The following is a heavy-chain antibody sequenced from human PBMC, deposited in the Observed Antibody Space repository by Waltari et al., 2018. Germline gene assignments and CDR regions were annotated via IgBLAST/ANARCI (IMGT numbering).Heavy chain of an antibody. CDR1: GDSMSTSDY. D-gene: IGHD1-1*01. V-gene: IGHV4-4*02. Sequence: QLQLQESGPGLVRPSGTLSLLCAVSGDSMSTSDYWSWVRQPPGKGLEWIVQVRGDGKTNYNPSFASRVTMSLDTSTYHFALKLTSATAADTALYYCARDRGRGLYLDTWGQGTLVTVSP. J-gene: IGHJ4*02. CDR3: ARDRGRGLYLDT. CDR2: VRGDGKT.